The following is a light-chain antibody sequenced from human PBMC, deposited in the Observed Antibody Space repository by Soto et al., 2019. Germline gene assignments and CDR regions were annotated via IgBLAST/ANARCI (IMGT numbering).Light chain of an antibody. Sequence: AIRMTQSPSSLSASTGDRVTITCRASQGISSYLAWYQQKPGKAPKLLIYAASTLQSGVPSRFSGSGSGTDFTLTFSCLQSEDFATYYCQQYYNYPRTFGQGTKVESK. V-gene: IGKV1-8*01. CDR1: QGISSY. CDR3: QQYYNYPRT. J-gene: IGKJ1*01. CDR2: AAS.